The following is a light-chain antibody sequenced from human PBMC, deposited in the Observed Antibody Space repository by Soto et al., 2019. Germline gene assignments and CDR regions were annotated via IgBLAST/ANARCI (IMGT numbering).Light chain of an antibody. V-gene: IGKV1-6*01. Sequence: SSLSASVGEKIIITCRASRDVGSDVSWYQQRPGRAPKFLIYKASSLKNGVPLRFSGSGSGTDFTLTISRLEPEDFAVYYCQEHGSSPRTFGQGTKVDIK. CDR1: RDVGSD. CDR3: QEHGSSPRT. CDR2: KAS. J-gene: IGKJ1*01.